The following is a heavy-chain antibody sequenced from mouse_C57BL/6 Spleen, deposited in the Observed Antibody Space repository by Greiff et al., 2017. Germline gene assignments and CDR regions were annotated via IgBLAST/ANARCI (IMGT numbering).Heavy chain of an antibody. Sequence: QVQLKQSGPELVKPGASVKISCKASGYAFSSSWMNWVKQRPGKGLEWIGRIYPGDGDTNYNGKFKGKATLTADKSSSTAYMQLSSLTSEDSAVYFCARWGNYEAMDYWGQGTSVTVSS. V-gene: IGHV1-82*01. CDR3: ARWGNYEAMDY. D-gene: IGHD2-1*01. J-gene: IGHJ4*01. CDR2: IYPGDGDT. CDR1: GYAFSSSW.